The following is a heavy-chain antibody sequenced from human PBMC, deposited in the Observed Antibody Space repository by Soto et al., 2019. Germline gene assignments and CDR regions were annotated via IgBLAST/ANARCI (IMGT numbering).Heavy chain of an antibody. V-gene: IGHV1-69*02. D-gene: IGHD4-17*01. Sequence: QVQLVQSGAEVKKPGSSVKVSYKASGGTFSSYTISWVRQAPGQGLEWMGRIIPILGIANYAQKFQGRVTITADKSTSTAYMELSSLRSEDTAVYYCARAPRTVTTSLVDYWGQGTLVTVSS. CDR1: GGTFSSYT. CDR2: IIPILGIA. J-gene: IGHJ4*02. CDR3: ARAPRTVTTSLVDY.